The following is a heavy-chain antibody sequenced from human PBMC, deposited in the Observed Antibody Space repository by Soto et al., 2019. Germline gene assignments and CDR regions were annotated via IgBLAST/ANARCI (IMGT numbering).Heavy chain of an antibody. CDR3: ARMIFGAVLGPFDY. V-gene: IGHV1-18*01. J-gene: IGHJ4*02. Sequence: ASVKVSCKASGYTFTSYGISWVRQAPGQGLEWMGWISAYNGNTNYAQKLQGRVSMTTDASTSTAYMELKSLRSDDTAVYYCARMIFGAVLGPFDYWGQGTLVTVSS. D-gene: IGHD3-3*01. CDR2: ISAYNGNT. CDR1: GYTFTSYG.